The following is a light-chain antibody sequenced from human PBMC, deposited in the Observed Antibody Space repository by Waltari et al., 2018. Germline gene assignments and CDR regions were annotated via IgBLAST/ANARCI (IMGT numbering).Light chain of an antibody. V-gene: IGLV1-40*01. CDR1: SSNIGAGYD. J-gene: IGLJ3*02. Sequence: QSVLTQPPSVSGAPRQRVTISCTWSSSNIGAGYDFHCYQQLQGTAPRLLIYGNNNRPSGVPDRVSGSKSATSASLAITGLQSEDEADYYCQSYDSSLGGVFGGGTKVTVL. CDR3: QSYDSSLGGV. CDR2: GNN.